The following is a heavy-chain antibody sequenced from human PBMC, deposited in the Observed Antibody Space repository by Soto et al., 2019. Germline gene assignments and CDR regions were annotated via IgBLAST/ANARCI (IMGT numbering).Heavy chain of an antibody. CDR3: ARGLWSFDY. CDR1: GFTFSSYG. V-gene: IGHV3-33*01. Sequence: QVQLVESGGGVVQPGRSLRLSCAASGFTFSSYGMHWVRQAPGKGLEWVALIWYDGSNKYYADSVKGRFTISRDNSKNTRFLQMNSLRAEDTAVYYCARGLWSFDYWGQGTLVTVSS. J-gene: IGHJ4*02. D-gene: IGHD5-18*01. CDR2: IWYDGSNK.